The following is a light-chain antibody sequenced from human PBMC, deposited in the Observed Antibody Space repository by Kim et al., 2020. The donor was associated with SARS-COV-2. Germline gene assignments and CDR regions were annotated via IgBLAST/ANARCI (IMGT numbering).Light chain of an antibody. CDR3: QHYDGSLFA. Sequence: LLLTQSPGTLSLSPGERATLSCRASQGVGGNYLSWFQQKPGQPPRRLIYAASTRAAGIPDRFSGRGSGTNFALTISRLEPDDFAVYFCQHYDGSLFAFGQGTRLEIK. V-gene: IGKV3-20*01. J-gene: IGKJ5*01. CDR1: QGVGGNY. CDR2: AAS.